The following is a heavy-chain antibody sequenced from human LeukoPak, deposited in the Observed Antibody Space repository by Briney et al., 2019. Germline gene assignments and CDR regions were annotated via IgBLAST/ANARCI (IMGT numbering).Heavy chain of an antibody. V-gene: IGHV3-74*01. CDR2: INSDGSST. CDR3: ATASCSVYFDY. Sequence: PGGSLRLSCAASGFTFSSYWMHWVRQAPGKGLVWVSRINSDGSSTSYADSVKGRFTISRDNAKNTLYLQMNSLRDEDTAVYYCATASCSVYFDYSRQGTLVTVSS. J-gene: IGHJ4*02. D-gene: IGHD2-21*01. CDR1: GFTFSSYW.